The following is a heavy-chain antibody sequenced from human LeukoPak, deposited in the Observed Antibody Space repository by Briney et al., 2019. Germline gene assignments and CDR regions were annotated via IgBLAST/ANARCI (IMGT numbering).Heavy chain of an antibody. CDR1: GGSISSYY. Sequence: SETLSLTCTVSGGSISSYYWSWIRQPPGKGLEWIGEINHSGSTNYNPSLKSRVTISVDTSKNQFSLKLSSVTAADTAVYYCARKTVTHYYYYYMDVWGKGTTVTVSS. V-gene: IGHV4-34*01. D-gene: IGHD4-17*01. J-gene: IGHJ6*03. CDR3: ARKTVTHYYYYYMDV. CDR2: INHSGST.